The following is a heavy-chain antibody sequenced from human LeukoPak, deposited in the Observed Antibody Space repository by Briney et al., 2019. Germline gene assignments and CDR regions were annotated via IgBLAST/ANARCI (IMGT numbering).Heavy chain of an antibody. CDR3: AREKVGFGMDV. V-gene: IGHV1-46*01. J-gene: IGHJ6*02. CDR2: INPSGGST. CDR1: GYTFTSYY. D-gene: IGHD5-12*01. Sequence: ASVMVSCKASGYTFTSYYMHWVRQAPGQGLEWMGIINPSGGSTSYAQKFQGRVTMTRDMSTSTVYMELSSLRSEDTAVYYCAREKVGFGMDVWGQGTTVTVSS.